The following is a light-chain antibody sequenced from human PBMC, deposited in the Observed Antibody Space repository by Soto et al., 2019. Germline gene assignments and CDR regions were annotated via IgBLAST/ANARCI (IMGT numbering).Light chain of an antibody. J-gene: IGLJ2*01. CDR3: SSYAGSSARVV. CDR2: EGT. Sequence: QSALTQPASVSGSPGQSITISCAGTSNDIGGYNLVSWYQHCPDKAPKLIIYEGTKRPSEISDRFSGSESDTTASLIISGLQPEDEADYYCSSYAGSSARVVFGGGTKLTVL. V-gene: IGLV2-23*01. CDR1: SNDIGGYNL.